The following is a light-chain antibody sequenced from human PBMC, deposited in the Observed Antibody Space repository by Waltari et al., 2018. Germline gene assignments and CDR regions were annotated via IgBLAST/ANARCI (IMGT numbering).Light chain of an antibody. V-gene: IGLV2-11*01. CDR3: CAYVGTSALYV. CDR2: DVN. Sequence: QSALPQPRSVSGSPGQSVTISCTGTSSHIGAYNSVPWYQHHPGKAPKLIIYDVNKRPSGVPDRFSGSRSGYTASLTISGLQTADEADFYCCAYVGTSALYVFGTGTKVTVL. CDR1: SSHIGAYNS. J-gene: IGLJ1*01.